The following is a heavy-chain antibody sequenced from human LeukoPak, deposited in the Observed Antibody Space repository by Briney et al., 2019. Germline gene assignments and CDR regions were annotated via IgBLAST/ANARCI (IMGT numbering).Heavy chain of an antibody. Sequence: GWISAYNGNTNYAQKLQGRVTMTTDTSTSTAYMELRSLRSDDTAVYYCARGGTLAMVPFDYWGQGTLVTVSS. D-gene: IGHD5-18*01. CDR2: ISAYNGNT. CDR3: ARGGTLAMVPFDY. J-gene: IGHJ4*02. V-gene: IGHV1-18*01.